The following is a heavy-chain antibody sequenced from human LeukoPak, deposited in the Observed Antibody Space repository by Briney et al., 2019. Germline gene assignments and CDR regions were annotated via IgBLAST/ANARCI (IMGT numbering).Heavy chain of an antibody. CDR1: GSSISSISSYS. Sequence: SETLSLTCTISGSSISSISSYSWSWIRQPPGKGLEWIGYIFASGSTNYNPSLKSRATISVDTSKNQFSLKLSSVTAADTAVYYCARWTSGGHPFDYWGQGTLVTVSS. CDR2: IFASGST. V-gene: IGHV4-61*05. CDR3: ARWTSGGHPFDY. J-gene: IGHJ4*02. D-gene: IGHD1-26*01.